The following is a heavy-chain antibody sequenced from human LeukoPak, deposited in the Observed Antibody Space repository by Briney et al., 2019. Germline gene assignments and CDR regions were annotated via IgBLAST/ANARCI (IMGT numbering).Heavy chain of an antibody. D-gene: IGHD6-19*01. CDR1: GFTFSSYW. CDR3: AKSGGISVAGHFDY. V-gene: IGHV3-7*01. CDR2: IKQDGSEK. J-gene: IGHJ4*02. Sequence: PGGSLRLSCAASGFTFSSYWMSWVRQAPGKGLEWVANIKQDGSEKYYVDSVKGRFTISRDNAKNSLYLQMNSLRAEDTAVYYCAKSGGISVAGHFDYWGQGTLVTVSS.